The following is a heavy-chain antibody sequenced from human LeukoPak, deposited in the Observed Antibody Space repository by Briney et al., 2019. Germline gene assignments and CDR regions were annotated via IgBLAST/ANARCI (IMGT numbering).Heavy chain of an antibody. CDR2: LFDSVNT. Sequence: SETLSLTCTVSGGSISSHYWSWIRQPPGKGLGWIAYLFDSVNTKDNPSLQSRLTLSADTSKNQFSLRLSSVIAADTAVYYCATIKRGSIFGYFDFWGQGIKVTVSS. D-gene: IGHD5-18*01. V-gene: IGHV4-59*11. J-gene: IGHJ4*02. CDR3: ATIKRGSIFGYFDF. CDR1: GGSISSHY.